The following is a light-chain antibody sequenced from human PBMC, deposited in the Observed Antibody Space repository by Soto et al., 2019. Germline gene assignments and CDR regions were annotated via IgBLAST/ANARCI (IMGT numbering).Light chain of an antibody. Sequence: VVMTQSPATLSVSPGDGVTLSCRASQSLTSNLAWYQHKVGQAPRLLIYGGSVRATGVPARFSGRGSGAEFSLTISSLQSEDFAVYYCQQYDKWPRTFGQGT. CDR2: GGS. CDR3: QQYDKWPRT. J-gene: IGKJ1*01. V-gene: IGKV3-15*01. CDR1: QSLTSN.